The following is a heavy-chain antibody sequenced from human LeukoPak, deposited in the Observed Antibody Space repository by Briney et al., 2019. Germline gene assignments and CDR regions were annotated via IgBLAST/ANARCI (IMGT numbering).Heavy chain of an antibody. V-gene: IGHV3-7*03. Sequence: PGGSLRLSCAASPGITFSDYWMNWVRQAPGKGLEWVAIIRQDGREKLYLDSVKGRFTISRDNAKSSVYLQINSLRAEDTAVYYCVGGIGWQPDYWGQGTQVTVSS. CDR2: IRQDGREK. D-gene: IGHD6-19*01. CDR3: VGGIGWQPDY. CDR1: PGITFSDYW. J-gene: IGHJ4*02.